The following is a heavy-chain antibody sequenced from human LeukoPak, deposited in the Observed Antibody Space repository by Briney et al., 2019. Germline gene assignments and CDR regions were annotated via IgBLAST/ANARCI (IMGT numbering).Heavy chain of an antibody. CDR2: IIPILGIA. V-gene: IGHV1-69*04. D-gene: IGHD3-16*01. Sequence: GASVKVSCKASGGTFSSYAISWVRQAPGQGLEWMGRIIPILGIANYAQKFQGRVTITADKSTSTAYMEPNGLSSEDAAVYYCARVVPLGGGNWFDPWGQGTLVTVSS. CDR1: GGTFSSYA. J-gene: IGHJ5*02. CDR3: ARVVPLGGGNWFDP.